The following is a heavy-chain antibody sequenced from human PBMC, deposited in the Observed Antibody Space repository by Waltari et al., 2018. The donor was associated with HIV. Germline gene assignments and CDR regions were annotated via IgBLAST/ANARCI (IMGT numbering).Heavy chain of an antibody. CDR1: GGSFSNYY. Sequence: QVQLQQWGAGLLKPSETLSLTCAVYGGSFSNYYWSWIRQPPGKGLEWIGEIDHSGSTNYNASLKSRVTISLDTSKNQFSLRLSSVTAADTAVYYCARGPLERVVMPATLNYYYYGMDVWGQGTTVTVSS. J-gene: IGHJ6*02. CDR2: IDHSGST. V-gene: IGHV4-34*01. D-gene: IGHD1-26*01. CDR3: ARGPLERVVMPATLNYYYYGMDV.